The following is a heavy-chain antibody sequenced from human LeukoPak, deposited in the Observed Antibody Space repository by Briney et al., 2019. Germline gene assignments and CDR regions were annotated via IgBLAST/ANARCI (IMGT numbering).Heavy chain of an antibody. D-gene: IGHD3-22*01. CDR3: ARLMNYYDSSGYYIDGFWFDP. CDR1: GGSISSGSYY. J-gene: IGHJ5*02. Sequence: SETLSLTCTVSGGSISSGSYYWSWIRQPAGKGLEWIGRIYTSGGTNYNPSLKSRVTISVDTSKNQFSLKLSSVTAADTAVYYCARLMNYYDSSGYYIDGFWFDPWGQGTLVTVSS. CDR2: IYTSGGT. V-gene: IGHV4-61*02.